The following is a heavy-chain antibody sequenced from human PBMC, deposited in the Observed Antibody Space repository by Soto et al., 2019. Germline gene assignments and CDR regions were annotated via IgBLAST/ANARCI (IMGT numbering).Heavy chain of an antibody. CDR3: ARDRGEIRGWFDP. CDR2: SSAYNGNT. Sequence: QVQLVQSGAEVKKPGASVKVSCKASGYTFTSYGISWVRPAPGQGVEWMGWSSAYNGNTNYAQKLQGRVTTTTDTPTSTGYMELRSLRSDDTAVYYCARDRGEIRGWFDPWGQGTLVTVSS. D-gene: IGHD3-10*01. V-gene: IGHV1-18*01. J-gene: IGHJ5*02. CDR1: GYTFTSYG.